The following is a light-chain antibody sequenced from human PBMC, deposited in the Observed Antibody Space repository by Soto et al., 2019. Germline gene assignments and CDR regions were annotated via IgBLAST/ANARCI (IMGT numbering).Light chain of an antibody. CDR2: AAS. Sequence: VGDRVTITCRASQGISNYLAWYQQKPGKVPKLLIYAASTLQSGVPSRFSGSGSGTDFTLTISSLQPEDVATYYCQKYNSAPRTFGQGTKVDIK. J-gene: IGKJ1*01. CDR1: QGISNY. V-gene: IGKV1-27*01. CDR3: QKYNSAPRT.